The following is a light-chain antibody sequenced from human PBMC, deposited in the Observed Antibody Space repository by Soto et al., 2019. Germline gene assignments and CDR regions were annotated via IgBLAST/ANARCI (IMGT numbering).Light chain of an antibody. Sequence: ENMLTQSPATLSVSPGGRAPLYCRASQSISDTLAWYQQKPGQAPRLLIYGASTRAPGFPARFSGSGSGTDFTLTISSLLSEDFAVYYCQQYNNWPWTFGQGTKVDI. V-gene: IGKV3-15*01. J-gene: IGKJ1*01. CDR1: QSISDT. CDR2: GAS. CDR3: QQYNNWPWT.